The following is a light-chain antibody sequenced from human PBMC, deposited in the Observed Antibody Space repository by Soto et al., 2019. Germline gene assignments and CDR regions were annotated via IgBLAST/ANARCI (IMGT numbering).Light chain of an antibody. V-gene: IGKV1-5*01. Sequence: DIQMTQSPSTLSASVGDRVTITCRASQSISSWLAGYQQKPGKAPKLLIYDASSLESGVPSRFSGSGSGTEFTLTISSLQPDDFATYYCQQYNSYSPAWTFGQGTKVEIK. CDR3: QQYNSYSPAWT. CDR1: QSISSW. CDR2: DAS. J-gene: IGKJ1*01.